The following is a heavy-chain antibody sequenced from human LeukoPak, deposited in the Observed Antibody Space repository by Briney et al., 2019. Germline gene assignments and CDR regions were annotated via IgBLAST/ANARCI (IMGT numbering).Heavy chain of an antibody. CDR1: GGTFSSYA. D-gene: IGHD2-21*02. CDR3: ASGGIVVVTSIPYYYYGMDV. Sequence: SVKVSCKASGGTFSSYAISWVRQAPGQGLEWMGRIIPILGIANYAQKFQGRVTITADKSTSTAYMELSSLRSEDTAVYYCASGGIVVVTSIPYYYYGMDVWGQGTTVTVSS. V-gene: IGHV1-69*04. J-gene: IGHJ6*02. CDR2: IIPILGIA.